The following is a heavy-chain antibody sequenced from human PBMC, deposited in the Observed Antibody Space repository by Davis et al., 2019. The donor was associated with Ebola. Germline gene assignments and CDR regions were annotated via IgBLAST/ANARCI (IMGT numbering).Heavy chain of an antibody. CDR1: GYSFTNYW. V-gene: IGHV5-51*01. CDR3: ARSDTTLSNPEGYFDR. J-gene: IGHJ4*01. D-gene: IGHD1-1*01. CDR2: IYPGDSDT. Sequence: GESLKISCKGSGYSFTNYWIGWVRQVPGRGLEWMGIIYPGDSDTRYNPSFRGQVTISADYSTSTAYLQWAGLKTSDTAMYYCARSDTTLSNPEGYFDRWGQGTRVTVSS.